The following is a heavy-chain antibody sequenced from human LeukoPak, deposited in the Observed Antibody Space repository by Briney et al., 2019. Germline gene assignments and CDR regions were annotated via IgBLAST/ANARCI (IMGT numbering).Heavy chain of an antibody. J-gene: IGHJ4*02. CDR1: GASISSGGYY. D-gene: IGHD2-2*01. CDR3: ARVVPASTFDY. Sequence: SQTLSLTCTVSGASISSGGYYWSWLRQHPGKGLEWFGYIYYSGSTYYNPSLKSRVTISVDTSKHQFSLKLSSVTAADTGVYYCARVVPASTFDYWGQGTLVTVSS. V-gene: IGHV4-31*03. CDR2: IYYSGST.